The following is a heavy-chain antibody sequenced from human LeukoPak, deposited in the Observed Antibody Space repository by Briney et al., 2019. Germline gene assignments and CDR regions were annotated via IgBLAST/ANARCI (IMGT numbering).Heavy chain of an antibody. J-gene: IGHJ5*02. CDR2: IYSDGST. CDR1: GFIVSSNF. V-gene: IGHV3-53*01. Sequence: PGGSLRLSCAASGFIVSSNFMMWVHQAPGKGLDWVSFIYSDGSTYYADSVKGRFTISRDNSKNTLYLQMNNLRAEDTALYYCASYFGRSWGQGTLVTVSS. CDR3: ASYFGRS. D-gene: IGHD3-10*01.